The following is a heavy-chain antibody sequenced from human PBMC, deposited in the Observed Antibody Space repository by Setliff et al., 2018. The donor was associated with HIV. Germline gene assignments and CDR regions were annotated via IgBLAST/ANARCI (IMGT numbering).Heavy chain of an antibody. CDR3: ARGLSVFGVATPGFYSFMDV. CDR1: GGSITGHY. V-gene: IGHV4-59*11. J-gene: IGHJ6*03. D-gene: IGHD3-3*01. CDR2: IHYSGSS. Sequence: SETLSLTCTVSGGSITGHYWSWIGQPPGKGLEWIGYIHYSGSSNYNPSPKSRVSISLDTSKKQVSLKLNSVTAADTAVYYCARGLSVFGVATPGFYSFMDVWGKGTTVTVSS.